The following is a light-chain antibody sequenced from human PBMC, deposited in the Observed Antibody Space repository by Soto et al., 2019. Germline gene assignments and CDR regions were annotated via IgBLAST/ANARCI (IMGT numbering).Light chain of an antibody. V-gene: IGKV3-20*01. CDR3: QQYGSSPPT. Sequence: EIVLTQSPGTLSLSPGERATLSCRASQSVSTNYLAWYQRKPGQAPRLLIYGASSRATDIPNRFSGSRSGTDFTLTITRLKAEDFAVYYCQQYGSSPPTFGQGTKVEIK. J-gene: IGKJ1*01. CDR2: GAS. CDR1: QSVSTNY.